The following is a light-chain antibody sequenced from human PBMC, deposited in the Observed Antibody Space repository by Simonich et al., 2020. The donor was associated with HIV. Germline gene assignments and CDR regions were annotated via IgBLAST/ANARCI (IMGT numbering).Light chain of an antibody. J-gene: IGKJ2*01. CDR3: QQYYDTPYS. Sequence: DIVMTQSPDSLAVSLGERATINCKSSQTFLYSSNNKNYLAWYQHKPGQPPKLLIYWAPTRESGVPDRFSGSGSGTDFTLTISSLQAEDVAVYYCQQYYDTPYSFGQGTKVEIK. V-gene: IGKV4-1*01. CDR1: QTFLYSSNNKNY. CDR2: WAP.